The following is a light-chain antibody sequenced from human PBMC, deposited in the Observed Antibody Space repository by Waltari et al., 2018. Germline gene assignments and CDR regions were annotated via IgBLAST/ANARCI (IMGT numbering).Light chain of an antibody. J-gene: IGKJ1*01. Sequence: ELVFKPSPGTLSLSLGGRATLSCRAHQNVSRALAWYQQKPGQAPRLLIYGASTRATGIPDRFSGSGSGTDFSLTISSLEPDDFAVYYCQHYVRLPVTFGQGTTVEI. CDR1: QNVSRA. CDR3: QHYVRLPVT. CDR2: GAS. V-gene: IGKV3-20*01.